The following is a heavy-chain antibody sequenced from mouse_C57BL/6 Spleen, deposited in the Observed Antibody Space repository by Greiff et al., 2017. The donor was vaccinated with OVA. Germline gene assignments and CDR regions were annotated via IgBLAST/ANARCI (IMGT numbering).Heavy chain of an antibody. CDR3: TTSGEYVSRAD. Sequence: EVQLQQSGAELVRPGASVKLSCTASGFTFTDYSMHWVKQRPEQGLAWIGRIDPEDGVTEYAPKFTGKATLTADPSSTTAYLQLSSRTAEDTAVSDWTTSGEYVSRADWGQGSLGTVSA. V-gene: IGHV14-1*01. CDR1: GFTFTDYS. J-gene: IGHJ3*01. CDR2: IDPEDGVT. D-gene: IGHD2-13*01.